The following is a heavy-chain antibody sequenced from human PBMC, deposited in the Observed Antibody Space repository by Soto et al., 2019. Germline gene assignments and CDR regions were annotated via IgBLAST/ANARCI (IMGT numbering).Heavy chain of an antibody. CDR2: INHSGST. Sequence: SETLSLTCTVSGGSISSGGYYWSWIRQPPGKGLEWIGEINHSGSTNYNPSLKSRVTISVDTSKNQFSLKLSSVTAADTAVYYCARGANRDGYNRDYYFDYWGQGTRVTVSS. D-gene: IGHD5-12*01. CDR3: ARGANRDGYNRDYYFDY. V-gene: IGHV4-39*07. J-gene: IGHJ4*02. CDR1: GGSISSGGYY.